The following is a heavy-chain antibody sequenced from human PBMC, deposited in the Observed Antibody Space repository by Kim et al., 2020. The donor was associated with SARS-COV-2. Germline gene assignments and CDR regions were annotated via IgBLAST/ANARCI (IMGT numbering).Heavy chain of an antibody. J-gene: IGHJ4*02. V-gene: IGHV4-4*09. Sequence: NPSLKSRVTISVDTSKNQFSLRLSSVTAADTAVYYCVKYERASGTYYFDYWGQGTLVTVSS. D-gene: IGHD3-10*01. CDR3: VKYERASGTYYFDY.